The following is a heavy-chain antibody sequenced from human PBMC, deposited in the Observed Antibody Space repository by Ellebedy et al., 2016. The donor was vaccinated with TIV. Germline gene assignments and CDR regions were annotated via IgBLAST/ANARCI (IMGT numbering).Heavy chain of an antibody. CDR3: ARGITMVRGDSDAFDI. V-gene: IGHV4-39*07. D-gene: IGHD3-10*01. J-gene: IGHJ3*02. CDR1: GGSISSSSYY. CDR2: IYYSGST. Sequence: SETLSLXXTVSGGSISSSSYYWGWIRQPPGKGLEWIGSIYYSGSTYYNPSLKSRVTISVDTSKNQFSLKLSSVTAADTAVYYCARGITMVRGDSDAFDIWGQGTMVTVSS.